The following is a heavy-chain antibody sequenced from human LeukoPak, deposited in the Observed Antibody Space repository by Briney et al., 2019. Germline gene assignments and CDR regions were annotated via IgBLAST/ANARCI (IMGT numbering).Heavy chain of an antibody. CDR1: GYTFTSYD. CDR3: AKDCDGCMMTFDN. Sequence: ASVKVSCKASGYTFTSYDINWVRQAPGQGLEWMGWINPYSGGTNYAQRFQGRVTMTRDTSISTAYMELSRLRSDDTAVYYCAKDCDGCMMTFDNWGQGTLVTVSS. CDR2: INPYSGGT. V-gene: IGHV1-2*02. J-gene: IGHJ4*02. D-gene: IGHD2-8*01.